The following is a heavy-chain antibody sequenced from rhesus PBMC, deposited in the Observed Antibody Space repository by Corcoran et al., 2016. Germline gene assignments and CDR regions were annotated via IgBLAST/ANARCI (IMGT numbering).Heavy chain of an antibody. V-gene: IGHV4-127*01. J-gene: IGHJ4*01. CDR2: IGGSSGST. D-gene: IGHD6-37*01. Sequence: QVQLQESGPGLVKPSETLSLTCAVPGYSISSGYGWSWIPPPPGKGLEWIGYIGGSSGSTNYNPALKSRVTISKDTSKNQFSLKLSSVTAADTAVYYCARRAAVAGVDYWGQGVLVTVSS. CDR3: ARRAAVAGVDY. CDR1: GYSISSGYG.